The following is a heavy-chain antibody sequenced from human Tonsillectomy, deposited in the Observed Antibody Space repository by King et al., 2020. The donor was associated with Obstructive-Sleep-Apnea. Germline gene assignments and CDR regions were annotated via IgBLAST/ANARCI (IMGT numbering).Heavy chain of an antibody. CDR1: GYTLPELS. D-gene: IGHD6-19*01. Sequence: QLVQSGAEVKKPGASVKVSCKVSGYTLPELSMHWVRQAPGKGLEWMGGFDPEDGETIYAQKFQGRVTMTEDTSTDTAYMELGSLGSEDTAVYYCATAQQWLVLAFDIWGQGTMVTVSS. CDR3: ATAQQWLVLAFDI. V-gene: IGHV1-24*01. J-gene: IGHJ3*02. CDR2: FDPEDGET.